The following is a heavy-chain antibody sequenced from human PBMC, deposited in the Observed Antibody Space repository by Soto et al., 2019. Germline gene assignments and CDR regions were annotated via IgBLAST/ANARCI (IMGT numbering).Heavy chain of an antibody. J-gene: IGHJ4*02. Sequence: QVQLVQSGSEVKKPGASVRVTCKASGYTFRNYGISWVREAPGQGLEWMGWVSAYNRNSNYAQKXXXXXXXXXXXXXXXXXXXXXXXXXXXXXXXXXXRDRQWEPLLYWGQGTLVT. CDR1: GYTFRNYG. V-gene: IGHV1-18*01. D-gene: IGHD1-26*01. CDR3: XRDRQWEPLLY. CDR2: VSAYNRNS.